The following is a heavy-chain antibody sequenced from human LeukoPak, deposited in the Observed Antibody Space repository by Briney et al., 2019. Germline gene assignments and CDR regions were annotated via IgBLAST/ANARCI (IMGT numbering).Heavy chain of an antibody. CDR2: VYYSGTT. D-gene: IGHD6-19*01. V-gene: IGHV4-39*07. CDR3: ARVRSGWYFDY. J-gene: IGHJ4*02. CDR1: AGSISSISYY. Sequence: SETLSLTCTVSAGSISSISYYWGWIRQPPGEGLEWIGSVYYSGTTQYNPSLKSRVTTSVDTSKNQFSLKLNSVTAADSAVYYCARVRSGWYFDYWAQGTLVTVSS.